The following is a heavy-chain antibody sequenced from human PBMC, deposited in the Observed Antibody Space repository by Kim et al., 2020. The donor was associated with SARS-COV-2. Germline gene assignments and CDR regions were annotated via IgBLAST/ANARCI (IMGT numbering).Heavy chain of an antibody. D-gene: IGHD6-19*01. CDR2: IIPIFGTA. Sequence: SVKVSCKASGGTFSSNGISWVRQAPGQGLEWMGGIIPIFGTAYYALKFQGRVTITADESASTVYMELSSLRSEDTAVYYCARESEGVIAVAFTFYAMDVWGQGTTVTVSS. J-gene: IGHJ6*02. V-gene: IGHV1-69*13. CDR3: ARESEGVIAVAFTFYAMDV. CDR1: GGTFSSNG.